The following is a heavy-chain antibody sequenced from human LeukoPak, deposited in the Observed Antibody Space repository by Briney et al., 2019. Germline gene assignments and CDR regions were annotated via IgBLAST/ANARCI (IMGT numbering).Heavy chain of an antibody. CDR1: GFTFSSYW. V-gene: IGHV3-7*01. D-gene: IGHD3-9*01. Sequence: GGSLRLSCAASGFTFSSYWMNWVRQAPGKGLEWVANIRQDGSEKYYVDSVKGRFTISRDNAKNSLHLQMNNLRAEDTAVYYWAGDRGCLTGYLDAFDIWGRGTMVPVFS. J-gene: IGHJ3*02. CDR3: AGDRGCLTGYLDAFDI. CDR2: IRQDGSEK.